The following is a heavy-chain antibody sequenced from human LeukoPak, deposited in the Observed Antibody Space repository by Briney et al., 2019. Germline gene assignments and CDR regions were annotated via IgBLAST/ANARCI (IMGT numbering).Heavy chain of an antibody. CDR2: INPNSGGT. CDR3: ARGEVPAASFDY. CDR1: GYTFTGYY. Sequence: ASVKVSCKASGYTFTGYYMHWVRQAPGQGREWMGWINPNSGGTNYAQKFQGRVTMTRDTSISTAYMELSRLRSDDTAVYYCARGEVPAASFDYWGQGTLVTVSS. J-gene: IGHJ4*02. D-gene: IGHD2-2*01. V-gene: IGHV1-2*02.